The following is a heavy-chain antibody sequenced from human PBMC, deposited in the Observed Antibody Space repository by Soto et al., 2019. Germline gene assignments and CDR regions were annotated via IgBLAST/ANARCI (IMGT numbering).Heavy chain of an antibody. CDR1: GYTFTDCG. D-gene: IGHD3-10*01. CDR2: FDPEDGET. CDR3: ATGRAPGSYWYFDL. J-gene: IGHJ2*01. Sequence: ASVKVSCKASGYTFTDCGLHWVRQAPGKGLEWMGGFDPEDGETIYAQKFQGRVTMTEDTSTDTAYMELSSLRSEDTAVYYCATGRAPGSYWYFDLWGRGTLVTVSS. V-gene: IGHV1-24*01.